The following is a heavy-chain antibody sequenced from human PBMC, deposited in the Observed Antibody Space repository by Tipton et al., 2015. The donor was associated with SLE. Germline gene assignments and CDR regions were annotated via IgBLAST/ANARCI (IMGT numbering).Heavy chain of an antibody. CDR1: GDSISSSSYY. J-gene: IGHJ4*01. CDR3: ARAFTYDYWSADSGTPSLAYFDY. Sequence: TLSLTCIVSGDSISSSSYYWGWIRQPPGKGLEWVGTVYYTGNTFYNPSLKSRVTISLDTSKDQFSLKVTSVTAADTAVYFCARAFTYDYWSADSGTPSLAYFDYWGHGTLVTVSS. CDR2: VYYTGNT. D-gene: IGHD3-3*01. V-gene: IGHV4-39*07.